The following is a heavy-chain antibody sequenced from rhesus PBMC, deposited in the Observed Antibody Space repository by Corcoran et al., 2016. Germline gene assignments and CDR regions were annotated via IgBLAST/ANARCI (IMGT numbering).Heavy chain of an antibody. CDR2: IYGSSGRP. Sequence: QVQLQESGPGLVKPSETLSLTCAVSGGSISSNYWSWIRQPPGKGLEWIGYIYGSSGRPYYNPSLKSRLTISPNPPKTQFPLRLSPVPAADTAVYYCARVGVADFDYWGQGVLVTVSS. CDR3: ARVGVADFDY. CDR1: GGSISSNY. J-gene: IGHJ4*01. D-gene: IGHD4-29*01. V-gene: IGHV4-160*01.